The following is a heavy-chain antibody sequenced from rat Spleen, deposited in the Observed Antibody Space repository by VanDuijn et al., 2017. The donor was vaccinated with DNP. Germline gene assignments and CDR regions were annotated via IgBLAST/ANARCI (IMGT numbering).Heavy chain of an antibody. CDR1: DYSITSDY. J-gene: IGHJ2*01. V-gene: IGHV3-1*01. CDR2: ISYSGST. Sequence: VRLQESGPGLVKPSQSLSLTCSVTDYSITSDYWAWIRKFPGNKMEWMAYISYSGSTGYNPSLKGRISITRDTSKNQFFLQLNSVTTEDTATYYCATDSHYSSYPPLDYWGQGVTVTVSS. CDR3: ATDSHYSSYPPLDY. D-gene: IGHD1-2*01.